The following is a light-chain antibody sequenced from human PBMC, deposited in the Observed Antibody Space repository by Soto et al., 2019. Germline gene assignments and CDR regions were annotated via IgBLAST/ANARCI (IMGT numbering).Light chain of an antibody. CDR3: SSYTPRTTLYV. CDR2: EVS. J-gene: IGLJ1*01. V-gene: IGLV2-14*01. CDR1: SSDVGSYNY. Sequence: QSVLTQPASVSGSPGQSITISCTGTSSDVGSYNYVSWYQLHPGKAPKLMIYEVSNRPSGVSNRFSGSKSGDTASLTISGLQAEHEADYYCSSYTPRTTLYVFGTGTKVTVL.